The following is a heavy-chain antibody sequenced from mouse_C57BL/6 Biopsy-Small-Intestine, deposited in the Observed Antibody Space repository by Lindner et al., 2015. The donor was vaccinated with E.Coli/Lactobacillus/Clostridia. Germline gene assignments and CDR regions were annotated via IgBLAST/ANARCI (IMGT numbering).Heavy chain of an antibody. V-gene: IGHV1-80*01. CDR3: AREDYGSTYWYLDI. D-gene: IGHD1-1*01. CDR2: IYPGDGDT. J-gene: IGHJ1*03. CDR1: GYAFSRYW. Sequence: VQLQESGPELVKPGASVKISCKASGYAFSRYWMNWVKQRPGKGLEWIGQIYPGDGDTNYNGKFRGKATLTADKSSSTAYMQLSSLTSEDSAVYFCAREDYGSTYWYLDIWGTGTTVTVSS.